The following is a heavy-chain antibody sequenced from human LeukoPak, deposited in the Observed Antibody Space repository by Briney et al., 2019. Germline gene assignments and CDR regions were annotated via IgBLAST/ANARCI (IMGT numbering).Heavy chain of an antibody. D-gene: IGHD6-25*01. V-gene: IGHV3-66*01. J-gene: IGHJ4*02. CDR1: GFTVSNNY. Sequence: GGSLRLSCAASGFTVSNNYMSWVRQAPGKGLEWVSVIYSGGSTSYADSVKGRFTISRDNLKSTLYLQMNSLRDDDTAVYYCAIMAGQRFDHWGQGTLVTVSS. CDR2: IYSGGST. CDR3: AIMAGQRFDH.